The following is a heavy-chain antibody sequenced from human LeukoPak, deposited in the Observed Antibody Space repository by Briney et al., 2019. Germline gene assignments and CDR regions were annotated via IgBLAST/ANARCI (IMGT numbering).Heavy chain of an antibody. CDR3: AKGNGYSYGRYYFDY. V-gene: IGHV3-23*01. D-gene: IGHD5-18*01. Sequence: GGSLRLSCAASRFTFSSYAMGWVRQAPGKGLEWVSAITASGGNTYYADSVKGRFTISRDNSKNTLYLQVNSLRAEDTAVYYCAKGNGYSYGRYYFDYWGQGTLVTVSS. J-gene: IGHJ4*02. CDR2: ITASGGNT. CDR1: RFTFSSYA.